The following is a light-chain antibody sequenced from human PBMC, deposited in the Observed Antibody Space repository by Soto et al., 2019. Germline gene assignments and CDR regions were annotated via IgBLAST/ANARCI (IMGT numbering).Light chain of an antibody. V-gene: IGKV1-5*03. J-gene: IGKJ1*01. Sequence: DIQLTQSPSTLSAYVGDRVTITCRASQSINSWLAWYQQKPGKAPKLLIYNASSLESGVPARFSGSGSATEFTLTISSLQPDDFAIYYCQQYNSYWTFGQGTKVDI. CDR3: QQYNSYWT. CDR1: QSINSW. CDR2: NAS.